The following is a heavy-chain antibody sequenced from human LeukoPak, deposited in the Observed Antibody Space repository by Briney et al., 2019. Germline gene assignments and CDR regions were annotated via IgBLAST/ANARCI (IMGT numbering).Heavy chain of an antibody. CDR1: GYTFTSYG. Sequence: ASVKVSCKASGYTFTSYGISWVRQAPGQGLEWMGWISAYNGNTNYAQKLQGRVTMTTDTSTSTAYMELKGLRSDDTAVYYCERALVVGARHGYWGQVTLVTVSS. CDR2: ISAYNGNT. J-gene: IGHJ4*02. D-gene: IGHD3-22*01. V-gene: IGHV1-18*01. CDR3: ERALVVGARHGY.